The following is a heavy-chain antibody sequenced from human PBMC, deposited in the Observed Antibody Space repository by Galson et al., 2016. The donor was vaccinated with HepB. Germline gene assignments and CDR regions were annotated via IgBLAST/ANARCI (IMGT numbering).Heavy chain of an antibody. J-gene: IGHJ2*01. CDR3: ARALDHSIAHGHWYFGL. Sequence: SLRLSCAASGFTLSNSGMHWVRQAPGKGLEWVAIIWYDGGIKYYSDSVRGRFTISRDSSENTLFLQMNSLRAEDTAMYYCARALDHSIAHGHWYFGLWGRGTLVTVSS. CDR2: IWYDGGIK. D-gene: IGHD2-15*01. CDR1: GFTLSNSG. V-gene: IGHV3-33*08.